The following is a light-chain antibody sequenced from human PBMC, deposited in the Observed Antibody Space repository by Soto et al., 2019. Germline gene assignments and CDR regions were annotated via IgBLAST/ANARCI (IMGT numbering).Light chain of an antibody. CDR1: QGISSY. CDR3: QQYNNWPRT. J-gene: IGKJ1*01. Sequence: AIRMTPSPSSFSASTGDRVTITCRASQGISSYLAWYQQKPGKAPKLLIYAASTLQSGVPSRFSGSGSGTEFTLTISSLQYEDFAVYYCQQYNNWPRTFGQGTKVDIK. V-gene: IGKV1-8*01. CDR2: AAS.